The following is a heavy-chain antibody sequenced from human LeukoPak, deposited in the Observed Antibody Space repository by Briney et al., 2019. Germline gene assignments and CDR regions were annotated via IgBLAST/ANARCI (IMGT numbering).Heavy chain of an antibody. V-gene: IGHV4-59*01. CDR3: ARTSRHFYGSGTNLTPWPAGMDV. J-gene: IGHJ6*02. CDR2: IYYSGSPT. Sequence: SETLSLTCTVSGVSMSGFFWTWIRQPPGRELEWIGSIYYSGSPTKYNPSLKSRVTISVDTSKSQFSLNLNSATAADTAVYYCARTSRHFYGSGTNLTPWPAGMDVWGQGTTVTVSS. CDR1: GVSMSGFF. D-gene: IGHD3-10*01.